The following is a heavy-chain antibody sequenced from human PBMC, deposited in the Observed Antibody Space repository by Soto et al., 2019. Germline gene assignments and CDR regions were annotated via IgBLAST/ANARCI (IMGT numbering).Heavy chain of an antibody. J-gene: IGHJ4*02. V-gene: IGHV3-23*01. Sequence: EVQLLESGGGLVQPGGSLRLSCESSGFTFAGYAINWVRQAPGKGLELVSAMSGSGAKTFYADSVKGRFTISRDNSKNTGYLQMNILRGDDTAIYFCAKDRGSGNYGVLKDFEYWGQGTLVTVSS. CDR2: MSGSGAKT. D-gene: IGHD1-26*01. CDR1: GFTFAGYA. CDR3: AKDRGSGNYGVLKDFEY.